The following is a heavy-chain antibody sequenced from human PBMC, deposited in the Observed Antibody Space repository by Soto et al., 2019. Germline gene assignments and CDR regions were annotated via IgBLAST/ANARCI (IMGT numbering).Heavy chain of an antibody. CDR1: GFTCSNYA. D-gene: IGHD7-27*01. CDR3: AKSFNWGQSLSWYFFDY. J-gene: IGHJ4*02. V-gene: IGHV3-23*01. CDR2: FSGSGATT. Sequence: PGGSLRLSCAASGFTCSNYAMNWVRQAPGKGLEWVSVFSGSGATTYYADSVQGRFTISRDNSRNTLYLQMNSLRTEDTAVYYCAKSFNWGQSLSWYFFDYWGQGTLVTVSS.